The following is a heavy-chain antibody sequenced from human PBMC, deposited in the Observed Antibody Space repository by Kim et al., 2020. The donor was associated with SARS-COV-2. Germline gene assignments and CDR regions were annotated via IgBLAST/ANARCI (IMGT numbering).Heavy chain of an antibody. J-gene: IGHJ3*02. Sequence: SETLSLTCGVSGDSINSSSWWVWVRQPPGKTLEWVGEIFHSGSTNVNPSLKSRVNISLDKSKNQFSLKLSSVTVADTAVYYCARGSVITFAAGSSFEIWG. V-gene: IGHV4-4*02. CDR1: GDSINSSSW. D-gene: IGHD2-21*01. CDR2: IFHSGST. CDR3: ARGSVITFAAGSSFEI.